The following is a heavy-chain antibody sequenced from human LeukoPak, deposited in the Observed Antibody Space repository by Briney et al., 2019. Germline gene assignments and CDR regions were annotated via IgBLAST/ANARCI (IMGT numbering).Heavy chain of an antibody. CDR1: GFTFSSYA. V-gene: IGHV3-23*01. J-gene: IGHJ1*01. CDR2: ISGSGGT. Sequence: GGSLRLSCVVSGFTFSSYAMSWVRQAPGKGLEWVAAISGSGGTDYADSVKGRFTISRDNSKNTLYLQMNSLRAEDTAVYYCAKGEQWLVLYFQHWGQGTLVTVSS. CDR3: AKGEQWLVLYFQH. D-gene: IGHD6-19*01.